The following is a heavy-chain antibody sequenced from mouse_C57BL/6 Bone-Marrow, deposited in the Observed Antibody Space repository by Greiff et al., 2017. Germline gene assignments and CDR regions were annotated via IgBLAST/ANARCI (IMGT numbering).Heavy chain of an antibody. V-gene: IGHV10-1*01. CDR3: VRDGYWYYAMDY. J-gene: IGHJ4*01. Sequence: EVQRVESGGGLVQPKGSLKLSCAASGFSFNTYAMNWVRQAPGKGLEWVARIRSKSNNYATYYADSVKDRFTISRDDSESMLYLQMNNLKTEDTAMYYCVRDGYWYYAMDYWGQGTSVTVSS. CDR2: IRSKSNNYAT. D-gene: IGHD2-3*01. CDR1: GFSFNTYA.